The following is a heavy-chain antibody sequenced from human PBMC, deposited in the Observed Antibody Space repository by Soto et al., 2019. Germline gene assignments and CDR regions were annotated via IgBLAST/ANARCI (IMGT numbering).Heavy chain of an antibody. J-gene: IGHJ5*02. D-gene: IGHD6-6*01. CDR1: GGTFSSYA. CDR2: IIPIFGTT. Sequence: SVKVSCKASGGTFSSYAIRWVRQAPGQGLEWMGGIIPIFGTTNYAQKFQGRVTITADKSTSTAYMELSSLRSEDTAVYYCARDPIAARPLYNWFDPWGQGTLVTVS. V-gene: IGHV1-69*06. CDR3: ARDPIAARPLYNWFDP.